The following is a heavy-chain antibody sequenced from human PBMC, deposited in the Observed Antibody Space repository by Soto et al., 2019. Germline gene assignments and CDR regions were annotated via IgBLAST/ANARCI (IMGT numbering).Heavy chain of an antibody. J-gene: IGHJ3*02. CDR1: GGSISSGGYY. CDR2: IYHSVST. V-gene: IGHV4-30-2*01. CDR3: ARVLGNDAFDI. Sequence: PSETLSLTCAVSGGSISSGGYYWSWIRQPQGKGLEYIGYIYHSVSTYYNPSLKSRVTISVDKSKNQFSLKLSSVTASDTVVYYCARVLGNDAFDIWGQGTMVTVSS. D-gene: IGHD3-3*02.